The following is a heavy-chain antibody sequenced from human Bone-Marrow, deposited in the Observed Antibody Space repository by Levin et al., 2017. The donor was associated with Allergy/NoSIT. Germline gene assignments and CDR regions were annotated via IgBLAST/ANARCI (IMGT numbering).Heavy chain of an antibody. J-gene: IGHJ5*02. D-gene: IGHD6-19*01. Sequence: ESLKISCAASGFIFSSYAMNWVRQAPGEGLEWVSSISGGGGTTYYADSVKGRFTISRDNSKNTVHLQMSSLRAEDTAVYFCAKALTVAATYNWFDPWGQGTQVTVSS. CDR3: AKALTVAATYNWFDP. CDR1: GFIFSSYA. CDR2: ISGGGGTT. V-gene: IGHV3-23*01.